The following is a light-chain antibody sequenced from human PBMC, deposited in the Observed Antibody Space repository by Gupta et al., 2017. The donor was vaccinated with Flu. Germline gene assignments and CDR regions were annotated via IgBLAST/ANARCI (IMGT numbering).Light chain of an antibody. CDR3: QQYGSSPYT. Sequence: IALTQSPGTLSLSAGERATLSCRASQSVSSSYLAWYQQKPGQAPRLLIYGASSRATGIPDRFSGSGSGTDFTLTISRLEPEDFAVYYCQQYGSSPYTFGQGTKLEIK. CDR1: QSVSSSY. CDR2: GAS. V-gene: IGKV3-20*01. J-gene: IGKJ2*01.